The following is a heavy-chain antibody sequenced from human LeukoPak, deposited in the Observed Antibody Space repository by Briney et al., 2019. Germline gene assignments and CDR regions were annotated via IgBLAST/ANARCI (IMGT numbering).Heavy chain of an antibody. CDR2: INPNSGGT. D-gene: IGHD7-27*01. CDR3: ARAANWVSNGVY. CDR1: GYTFTGYY. Sequence: ASVKVSCKASGYTFTGYYMHWVRQAPGQGLEWMGWINPNSGGTNYAQKFQGRVTMTRDTSISTACMELSRLRSDDTAVYYCARAANWVSNGVYWGQGTLATVSS. J-gene: IGHJ4*02. V-gene: IGHV1-2*02.